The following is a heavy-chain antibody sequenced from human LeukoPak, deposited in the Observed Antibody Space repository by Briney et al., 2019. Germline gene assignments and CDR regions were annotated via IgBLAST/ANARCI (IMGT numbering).Heavy chain of an antibody. Sequence: SETLSLTCAVYGASFSGYYWSWIRQPPGKGLEWIGEINHSGSTNYNPSLKSRVTISVDTSKNQFSLKLSSVTAADTAVYYCAKRTWFGELSFDYWGQGTLVTVST. V-gene: IGHV4-34*01. D-gene: IGHD3-10*01. CDR3: AKRTWFGELSFDY. CDR2: INHSGST. J-gene: IGHJ4*02. CDR1: GASFSGYY.